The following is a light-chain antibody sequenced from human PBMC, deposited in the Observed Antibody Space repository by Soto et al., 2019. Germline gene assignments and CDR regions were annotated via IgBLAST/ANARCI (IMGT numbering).Light chain of an antibody. J-gene: IGKJ1*01. V-gene: IGKV3-20*01. CDR1: QSISSSY. CDR3: QQYGSSSWT. CDR2: GAS. Sequence: EIVLTQSPGTLSFSSGKRATLSFRASQSISSSYLAWYQQRPGQAPRLLIYGASSRATGIPDRFSGSGSGTEFTLTISRLEPEDFAVYYCQQYGSSSWTFGQGTKVDI.